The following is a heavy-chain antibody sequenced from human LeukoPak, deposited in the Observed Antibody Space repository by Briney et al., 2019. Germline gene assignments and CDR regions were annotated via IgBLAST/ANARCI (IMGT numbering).Heavy chain of an antibody. CDR2: IRYDGSHK. Sequence: GGSLRLSCAASGFTFSSYGIHWVRQAPGKGLEWVAFIRYDGSHKYYADSVKGRFTISRDNSKNTLYLQMNSLRAEDTAVYYCAKDGRGNYGSGSYYFDYWGQGTLVTVSS. D-gene: IGHD3-10*01. V-gene: IGHV3-30*02. CDR3: AKDGRGNYGSGSYYFDY. J-gene: IGHJ4*02. CDR1: GFTFSSYG.